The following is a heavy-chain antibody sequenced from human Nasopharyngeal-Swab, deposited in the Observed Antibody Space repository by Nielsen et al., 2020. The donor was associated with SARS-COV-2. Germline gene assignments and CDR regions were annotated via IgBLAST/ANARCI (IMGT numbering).Heavy chain of an antibody. CDR3: AADSTRDDYGGNGVDYFDY. D-gene: IGHD4-23*01. J-gene: IGHJ4*02. V-gene: IGHV1-58*02. CDR2: IVVGSGNT. Sequence: SGKVSCKASGGTFSSYAISWVRQARGQRLEWIGWIVVGSGNTNYAQKFQERVTITRDMSTSTAYMELSSLRSEDTAVYYCAADSTRDDYGGNGVDYFDYWGQGTLVTVSS. CDR1: GGTFSSYA.